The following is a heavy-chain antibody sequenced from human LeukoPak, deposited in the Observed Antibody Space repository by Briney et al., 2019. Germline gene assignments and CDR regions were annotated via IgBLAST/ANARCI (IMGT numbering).Heavy chain of an antibody. CDR2: ISAYNGNT. CDR1: GYTFTSYV. V-gene: IGHV1-18*01. D-gene: IGHD3-9*01. Sequence: ASVKVSCKASGYTFTSYVISWVRQAPGQGLEWMGWISAYNGNTNYAQKLQGRVTMTTDTSTSTAYMELRSLRSDDTVVYYCARAVGYDILTGPIDYWGQGTLVTVSS. CDR3: ARAVGYDILTGPIDY. J-gene: IGHJ4*02.